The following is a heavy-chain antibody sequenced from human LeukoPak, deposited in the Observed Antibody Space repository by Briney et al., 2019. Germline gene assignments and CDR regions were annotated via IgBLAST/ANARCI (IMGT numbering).Heavy chain of an antibody. CDR3: ARDHGSGWTWAYDY. CDR2: IYYSGST. J-gene: IGHJ4*02. Sequence: SETLSLTCTVSGDSFSYFYWSWIRQPPGKGLEWIGYIYYSGSTNYNPSLKSRVTISVDTSKNQFSLKLSSVTAADTAVYYCARDHGSGWTWAYDYWGQGTLVTVSS. V-gene: IGHV4-59*01. CDR1: GDSFSYFY. D-gene: IGHD6-19*01.